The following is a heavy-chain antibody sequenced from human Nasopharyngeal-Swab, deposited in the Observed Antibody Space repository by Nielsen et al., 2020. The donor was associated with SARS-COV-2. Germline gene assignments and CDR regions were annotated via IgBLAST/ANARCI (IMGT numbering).Heavy chain of an antibody. CDR3: ARDDGQLGDS. CDR2: ISYDGHTQ. J-gene: IGHJ4*02. CDR1: GFTFSDHY. Sequence: GESLKISCAASGFTFSDHYMSWIRQAPGEVLEWVAHISYDGHTQYYSDSVTGRFTISRDNSKNTLDLQMNSLRPEDTAVYYCARDDGQLGDSWGQGTLVTVSS. D-gene: IGHD6-6*01. V-gene: IGHV3-30*03.